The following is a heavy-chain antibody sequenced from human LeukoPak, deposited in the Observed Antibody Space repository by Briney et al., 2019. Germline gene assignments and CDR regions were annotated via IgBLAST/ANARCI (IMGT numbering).Heavy chain of an antibody. V-gene: IGHV4-34*01. CDR3: ARGLGSYDAFDI. CDR1: GGSFSGYY. Sequence: SETLSLTCAVYGGSFSGYYWGWIRQPPGKGLEWIGEINHSGSTNYNPSLKSRVTISVDTSKNQFSLKLSSVTAADTAVYYCARGLGSYDAFDIWGQGTMVTVSS. J-gene: IGHJ3*02. D-gene: IGHD1-26*01. CDR2: INHSGST.